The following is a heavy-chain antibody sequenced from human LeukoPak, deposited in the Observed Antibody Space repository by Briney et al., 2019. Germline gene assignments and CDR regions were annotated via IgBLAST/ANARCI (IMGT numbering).Heavy chain of an antibody. D-gene: IGHD3-22*01. CDR2: IYPGDSES. J-gene: IGHJ4*02. CDR3: ARSYDGSGYYFDS. V-gene: IGHV5-51*01. CDR1: GYSFTSYW. Sequence: GESLKISCKGSGYSFTSYWIGWVRQMPGKSLEWMGIIYPGDSESRYSPSFQGQVTISADKSISTAYLQWSSLKASDTAMYYCARSYDGSGYYFDSWGQGTLVTVSS.